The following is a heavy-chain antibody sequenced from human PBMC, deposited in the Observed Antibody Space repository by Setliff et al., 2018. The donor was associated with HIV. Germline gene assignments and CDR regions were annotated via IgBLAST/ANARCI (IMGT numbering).Heavy chain of an antibody. CDR1: GESFSAYY. D-gene: IGHD3-10*01. J-gene: IGHJ4*02. Sequence: SETLSLTCAVYGESFSAYYWSWIRQPPGKGLEWIGQINHSGSPNYNPSLMSRVTISIDTSKDQLSLKLNSVTAADTAVYYCARVGGFFGEARPPPDYWGQGALVTVSS. V-gene: IGHV4-34*01. CDR2: INHSGSP. CDR3: ARVGGFFGEARPPPDY.